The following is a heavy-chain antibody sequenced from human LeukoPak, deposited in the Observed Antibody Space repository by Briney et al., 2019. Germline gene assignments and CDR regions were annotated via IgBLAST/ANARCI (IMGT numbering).Heavy chain of an antibody. CDR2: INPNSGGT. CDR3: ARMDIVVVPAAHRDY. V-gene: IGHV1-2*02. Sequence: ASVKVSCKASGYTFTGYYMHWVRQAPGQGLEWMGWINPNSGGTNYAQKFQGRVTMTRDTSISTAYMALSRLRSDDTAVYYYARMDIVVVPAAHRDYWGQGTLVTVSS. D-gene: IGHD2-2*03. CDR1: GYTFTGYY. J-gene: IGHJ4*02.